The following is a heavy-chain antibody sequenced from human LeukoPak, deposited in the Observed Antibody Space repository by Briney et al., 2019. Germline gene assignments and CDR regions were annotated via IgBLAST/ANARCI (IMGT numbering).Heavy chain of an antibody. CDR2: INHNGNVN. V-gene: IGHV3-7*03. D-gene: IGHD3-16*01. J-gene: IGHJ6*02. CDR1: GFTFSSYW. Sequence: GGSLRLSCPASGFTFSSYWMNWARQAPGKGLEWVASINHNGNVNYYVDSVKGRFTISRDNAKNSLYLQMSNLRAEDTAVYFCARGGGLDVWGQGATVTVSS. CDR3: ARGGGLDV.